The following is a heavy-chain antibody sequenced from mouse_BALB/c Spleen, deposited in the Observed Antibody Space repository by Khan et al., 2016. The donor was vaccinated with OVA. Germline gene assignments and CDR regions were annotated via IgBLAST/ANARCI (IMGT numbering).Heavy chain of an antibody. CDR2: IWGGGST. CDR3: AKGVWSYYYTLDY. V-gene: IGHV2-6-5*01. J-gene: IGHJ4*01. Sequence: QVQLKESGPGLVAPSQNLSITCTVSGFSLSDYGVSWIRQPPGRGLEWLGVIWGGGSTYYKSALRSRLTISKDNSKSQVFLKMSSLQSDDTAMFYCAKGVWSYYYTLDYWGQGTSVTVSS. CDR1: GFSLSDYG.